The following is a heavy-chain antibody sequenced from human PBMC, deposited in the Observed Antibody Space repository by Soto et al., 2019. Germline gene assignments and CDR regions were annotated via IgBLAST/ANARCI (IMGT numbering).Heavy chain of an antibody. CDR3: AKGGGDCSSTSCYHDNWFDP. V-gene: IGHV3-23*01. D-gene: IGHD2-2*03. CDR2: ISGSGGST. CDR1: GFTFISYA. J-gene: IGHJ5*02. Sequence: GGSMRLSCAASGFTFISYAMSWVRQAPGKGLEWVSAISGSGGSTYYADSVKGRFTISRDNSKNTLYLQMNSLRAEDTAVYYCAKGGGDCSSTSCYHDNWFDPWGQGTLVTVSS.